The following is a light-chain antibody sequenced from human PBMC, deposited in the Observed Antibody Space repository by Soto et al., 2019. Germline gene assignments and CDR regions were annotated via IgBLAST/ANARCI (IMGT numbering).Light chain of an antibody. J-gene: IGLJ1*01. CDR2: DVS. CDR1: SSDVGVYNY. Sequence: ALAQPRSVSGSPGQSVTISCTGTSSDVGVYNYVSWYQQYPGKAPKIMIYDVSKRPSGVPDRFSGSKSDNTASLPISGVQAQDEANYYRGSYQRSYPFVFGIGTKV. V-gene: IGLV2-11*01. CDR3: GSYQRSYPFV.